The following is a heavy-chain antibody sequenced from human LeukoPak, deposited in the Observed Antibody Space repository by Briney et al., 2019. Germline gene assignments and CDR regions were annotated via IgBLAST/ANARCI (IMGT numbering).Heavy chain of an antibody. V-gene: IGHV3-66*01. CDR1: GFTFSSYS. J-gene: IGHJ3*01. Sequence: PGGSLRLSCAASGFTFSSYSMNWVRQAPGKGLEWVSVIYSDGSTYYADSVKGRFTISRDNSKNTLYLQMNSLRAEDTAVYYCARGHLWQQPDAFDVWGQGTMVIVSS. CDR3: ARGHLWQQPDAFDV. CDR2: IYSDGST. D-gene: IGHD6-13*01.